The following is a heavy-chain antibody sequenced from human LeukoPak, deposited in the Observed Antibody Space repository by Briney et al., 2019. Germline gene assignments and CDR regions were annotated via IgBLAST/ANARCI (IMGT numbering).Heavy chain of an antibody. CDR3: ATGGIYSLLDY. Sequence: ASVKVSCKVSGHTLTDLSTHWVRQTPGGGLEWMGGLDPEDGETIYAQKFQGRVTMTEDTSTDTAYMELSSLRSEDTAVYYCATGGIYSLLDYWGQGTLVTVSS. D-gene: IGHD1-26*01. CDR2: LDPEDGET. V-gene: IGHV1-24*01. CDR1: GHTLTDLS. J-gene: IGHJ4*02.